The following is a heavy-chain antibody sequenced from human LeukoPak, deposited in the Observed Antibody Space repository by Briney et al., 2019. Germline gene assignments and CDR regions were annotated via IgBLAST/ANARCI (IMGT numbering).Heavy chain of an antibody. J-gene: IGHJ4*02. CDR1: GFTFSSYA. V-gene: IGHV3-21*04. D-gene: IGHD2-21*02. Sequence: GGSLRLSCAASGFTFSSYAMSWVRQAPGKGLEWVSSISSSSSYIYYADSVKGRFTISRDNAKNSLYLQMNSLRAEDTAVYYCATVVTAGPFDYWGQGTLVTVSS. CDR3: ATVVTAGPFDY. CDR2: ISSSSSYI.